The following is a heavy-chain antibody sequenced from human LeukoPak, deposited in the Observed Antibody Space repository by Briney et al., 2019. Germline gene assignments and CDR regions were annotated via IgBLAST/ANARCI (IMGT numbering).Heavy chain of an antibody. CDR1: GYSFSSFW. Sequence: GEPLKISCKGSGYSFSSFWIGWVRQTPGKGLEWIGIIYPVTSDTRYSPSFQGQVHFPADMSIPTAYLQWSSLKPSDTAIYYCARPTNRNDFAHYYYMDVWGKGTTVTVSS. CDR3: ARPTNRNDFAHYYYMDV. CDR2: IYPVTSDT. V-gene: IGHV5-51*01. J-gene: IGHJ6*03. D-gene: IGHD1-20*01.